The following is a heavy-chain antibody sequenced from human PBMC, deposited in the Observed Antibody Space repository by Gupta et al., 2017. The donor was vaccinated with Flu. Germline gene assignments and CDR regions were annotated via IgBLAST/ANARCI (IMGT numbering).Heavy chain of an antibody. Sequence: QERGVESGGGVVQPGRSLRLSCAAFGFSFRNYGMHWAREAPGKGLEWVAVISHDGSNYYHADSVKGRFTISRDNSRNTLYLQMSSLRTEDTAMYYCAKDWRWDNNNYGMNVWGQGTAVTVSS. D-gene: IGHD5-24*01. V-gene: IGHV3-30*18. CDR3: AKDWRWDNNNYGMNV. CDR2: ISHDGSNY. CDR1: GFSFRNYG. J-gene: IGHJ6*02.